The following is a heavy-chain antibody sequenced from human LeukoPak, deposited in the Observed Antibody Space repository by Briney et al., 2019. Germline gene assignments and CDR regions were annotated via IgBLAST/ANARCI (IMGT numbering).Heavy chain of an antibody. V-gene: IGHV3-11*03. CDR2: ISSTGSYT. CDR1: GFTLSVYY. Sequence: GWSLRLSCEASGFTLSVYYMSWFRQAPGKGLEWIGYISSTGSYTTYADSVRGRFTISRDNAKSLLFLQMNNLRAEDTAIYYCARKLGGSQCGGDCFFDHWGQGTLVAVSS. CDR3: ARKLGGSQCGGDCFFDH. J-gene: IGHJ4*02. D-gene: IGHD2-21*02.